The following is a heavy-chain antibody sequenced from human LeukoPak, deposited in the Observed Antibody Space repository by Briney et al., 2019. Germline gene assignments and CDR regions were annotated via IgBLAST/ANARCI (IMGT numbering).Heavy chain of an antibody. Sequence: PSETLSLTCTVSGGSISSYYWSWIRQPPGKGLEWIGYIYYSGSTKYYPSLKSRVTISVDTSRNQFSLQLTSVTAADTAVYFCARVHYYGSGQSSYFDYWGQGSLVTVSS. CDR1: GGSISSYY. D-gene: IGHD3-10*01. CDR2: IYYSGST. CDR3: ARVHYYGSGQSSYFDY. V-gene: IGHV4-59*01. J-gene: IGHJ4*02.